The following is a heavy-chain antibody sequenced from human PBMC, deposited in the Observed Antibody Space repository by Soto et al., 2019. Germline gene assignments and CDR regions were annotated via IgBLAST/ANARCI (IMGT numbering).Heavy chain of an antibody. J-gene: IGHJ6*02. CDR3: AGRSGYSGYDLGYGMDV. CDR1: GGTFSSYA. CDR2: IIPIFGTA. V-gene: IGHV1-69*06. D-gene: IGHD5-12*01. Sequence: QVQLVQSGSEVTKPGSSVKVSCKASGGTFSSYAISWVRQAHGQRLECMGGIIPIFGTANYSKKFQRRVTITADKSTSTAYMELSRLRSEDTAVYYCAGRSGYSGYDLGYGMDVWGQGTTVTVSS.